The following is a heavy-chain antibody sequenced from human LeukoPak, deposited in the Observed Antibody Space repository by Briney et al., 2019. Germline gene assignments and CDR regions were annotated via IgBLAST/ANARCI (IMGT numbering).Heavy chain of an antibody. CDR3: AAGYQLKLPGY. D-gene: IGHD2-2*01. CDR2: ISYDGRSK. CDR1: GFTFSNYA. Sequence: PGRSLRLSCAASGFTFSNYAMHWVRQAPGKGLEWVAVISYDGRSKYYADSVKGRFTISRDNSKNTLYLQMNSLRAEDTAVYYCAAGYQLKLPGYWGQGTLVTVSS. J-gene: IGHJ4*02. V-gene: IGHV3-30*04.